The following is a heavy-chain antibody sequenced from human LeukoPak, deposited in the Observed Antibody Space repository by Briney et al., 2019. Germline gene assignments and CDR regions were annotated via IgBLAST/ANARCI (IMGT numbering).Heavy chain of an antibody. Sequence: QPGGSLRLSCAASGFPFSNYEMNWVRQAPGKGLEWVSYISTSGGTIYYADSVKGRFTISRDNAKNSLYLQMNSLRAEDTAVYYCAKAGFRTDRVETYFDYWGQGTLVTVSS. CDR2: ISTSGGTI. J-gene: IGHJ4*02. V-gene: IGHV3-48*03. CDR3: AKAGFRTDRVETYFDY. CDR1: GFPFSNYE. D-gene: IGHD2-21*02.